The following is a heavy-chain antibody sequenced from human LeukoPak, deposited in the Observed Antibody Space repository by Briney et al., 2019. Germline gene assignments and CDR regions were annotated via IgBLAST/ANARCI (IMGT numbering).Heavy chain of an antibody. CDR1: GFTFSSYA. CDR2: ISGSGVTT. V-gene: IGHV3-23*01. CDR3: AKDRPGYYYYYMDV. Sequence: GGSLRLSCAASGFTFSSYAMNWVRQAPGKGLEWVSSISGSGVTTYYADSVKGRFTISRDNSKNTLYPQMNSLRAEDTAIYYCAKDRPGYYYYYMDVWGKGTTVTISS. J-gene: IGHJ6*03.